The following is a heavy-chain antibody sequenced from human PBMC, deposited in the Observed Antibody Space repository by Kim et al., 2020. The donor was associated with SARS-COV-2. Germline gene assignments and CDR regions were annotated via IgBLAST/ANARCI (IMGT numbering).Heavy chain of an antibody. CDR1: GGSISSSNW. J-gene: IGHJ4*02. CDR3: ARDRGWHKYYFDY. Sequence: SETLSLTCAVSGGSISSSNWWSWVRQPPGKGLEWIGEIYHSGSTNYNPSLKSRVTISVDKSKNQFSLKLSSVTAADTAVYYCARDRGWHKYYFDYWGQGTLVTVSS. CDR2: IYHSGST. D-gene: IGHD2-15*01. V-gene: IGHV4-4*02.